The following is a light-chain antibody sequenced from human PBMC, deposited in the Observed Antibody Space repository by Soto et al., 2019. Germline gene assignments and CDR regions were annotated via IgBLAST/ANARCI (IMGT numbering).Light chain of an antibody. CDR2: EVS. Sequence: QSALTQPASMSGSPGQSITISCTGTSSDVGGYDYVSWYQQHPGKAPKLMIYEVSNRPSGVSNRFSGSKSGNTASLTISGLQAEDEADYYCSSYTTSSTFGVFGGGTKLTVL. CDR1: SSDVGGYDY. CDR3: SSYTTSSTFGV. J-gene: IGLJ3*02. V-gene: IGLV2-14*01.